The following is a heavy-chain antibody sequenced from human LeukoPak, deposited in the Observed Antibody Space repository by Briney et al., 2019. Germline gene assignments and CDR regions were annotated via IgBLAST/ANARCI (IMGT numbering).Heavy chain of an antibody. CDR1: GFTFSTYA. D-gene: IGHD6-19*01. J-gene: IGHJ4*02. Sequence: GGSLRLSCAASGFTFSTYAISWVRQAPGKGLEWVSAIRSSGDRSYYADSVKGRFTISRDNSKDTLYLQMNSLRAEDTAVYFCAGEQSGSGGWYTVDYWGQRTLVTVSS. CDR3: AGEQSGSGGWYTVDY. CDR2: IRSSGDRS. V-gene: IGHV3-23*01.